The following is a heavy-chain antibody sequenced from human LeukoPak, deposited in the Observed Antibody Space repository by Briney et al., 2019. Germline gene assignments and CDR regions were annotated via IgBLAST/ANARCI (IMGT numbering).Heavy chain of an antibody. D-gene: IGHD1-20*01. CDR2: ISGSGGST. J-gene: IGHJ5*02. V-gene: IGHV3-23*01. CDR3: AKVGYNWGSYWFDP. CDR1: GFTFSSYA. Sequence: GGSLRLSCAASGFTFSSYAMSWVRQAPGKGLEWVSAISGSGGSTYYADSVKGRFTISRDNPKNTLYLQMNSLRAEDTAVHYCAKVGYNWGSYWFDPWGQGTLVTVSS.